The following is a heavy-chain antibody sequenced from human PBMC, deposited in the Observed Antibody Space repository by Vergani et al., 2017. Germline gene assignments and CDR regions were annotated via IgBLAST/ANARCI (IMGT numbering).Heavy chain of an antibody. CDR2: IRNKANDYTT. CDR1: GFIFSDHY. J-gene: IGHJ3*02. Sequence: EVDLVESGGGLAQPGGSLRLSCAASGFIFSDHYMDWVRQAPGKGLEWVGRIRNKANDYTTQYAASVKGRFTISRDDSKSYLYLQMNSLQTEDTALYYCVRVKGSNWNDHLYDIWGQGTLVTVSS. D-gene: IGHD1-1*01. CDR3: VRVKGSNWNDHLYDI. V-gene: IGHV3-72*01.